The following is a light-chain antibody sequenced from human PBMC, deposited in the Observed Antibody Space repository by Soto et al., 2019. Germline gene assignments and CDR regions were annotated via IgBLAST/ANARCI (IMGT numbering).Light chain of an antibody. Sequence: DIQMTQSPSSLSASLGDRVTITCRPSESIRNELNWFQQRPGKAPRLLIYDTFTLQSGVPSRFSGSVSGTEFSPTISSLQAGDSAIYYCQQSFTTPWTFGQGTKVEI. J-gene: IGKJ1*01. CDR2: DTF. V-gene: IGKV1-39*01. CDR1: ESIRNE. CDR3: QQSFTTPWT.